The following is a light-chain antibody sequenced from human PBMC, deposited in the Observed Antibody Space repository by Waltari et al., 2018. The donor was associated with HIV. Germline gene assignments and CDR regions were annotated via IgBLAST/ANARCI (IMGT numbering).Light chain of an antibody. V-gene: IGKV2-29*03. Sequence: TQTPLSLSVTPGQPASISCKSNQRLLDSDGKTFLCWYLQRPGQAPKLLIYEVSNRFSGVPERFSGSGSGTDFTLKISRVEAEDVGIYYCMQGLQFPVTFGPGTKVVIK. CDR3: MQGLQFPVT. CDR1: QRLLDSDGKTF. CDR2: EVS. J-gene: IGKJ3*01.